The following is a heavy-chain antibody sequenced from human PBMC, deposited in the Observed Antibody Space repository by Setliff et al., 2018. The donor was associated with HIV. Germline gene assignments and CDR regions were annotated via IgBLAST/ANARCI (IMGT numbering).Heavy chain of an antibody. D-gene: IGHD1-1*01. Sequence: GASVKVSCKASGYTFTSYSMHWVRLAPGQRLEWMGWLRTGTGDTSYSEKFQGRLTITRDTSANTAYMELRSLGSDDTAVYFCARRASTAEVFDYWGQGTLVTVSS. CDR3: ARRASTAEVFDY. CDR1: GYTFTSYS. CDR2: LRTGTGDT. J-gene: IGHJ4*02. V-gene: IGHV1-3*04.